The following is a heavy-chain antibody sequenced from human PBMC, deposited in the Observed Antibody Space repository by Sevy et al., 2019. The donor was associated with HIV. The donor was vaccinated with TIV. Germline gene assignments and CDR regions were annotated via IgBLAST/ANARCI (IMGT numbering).Heavy chain of an antibody. CDR2: AKRKGDSGSI. D-gene: IGHD1-26*01. CDR3: ATVLGAGAAGAFEI. V-gene: IGHV3-15*01. J-gene: IGHJ3*02. Sequence: GGSLRLSCAGSGFSFKNVWMTWVRQTPGKGLEWVGHAKRKGDSGSIDYGSTVNGRFTISRDDSKDMLYLQMSSLKTEDTGVYYGATVLGAGAAGAFEIWGQGTMVTVSS. CDR1: GFSFKNVW.